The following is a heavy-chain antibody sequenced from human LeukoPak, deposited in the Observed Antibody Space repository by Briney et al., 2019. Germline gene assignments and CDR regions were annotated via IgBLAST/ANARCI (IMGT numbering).Heavy chain of an antibody. CDR1: GYTFTSYG. Sequence: ASVKVSCKASGYTFTSYGISWVRQAPGQGLERMGWISAYNGNTNYAQKLQGGVTMTTDTSTSTAYMELRSLRSDDTAVYYCARDSRWPKGGYRVFDYWGQGTLVTVSS. CDR2: ISAYNGNT. V-gene: IGHV1-18*01. J-gene: IGHJ4*02. D-gene: IGHD5-18*01. CDR3: ARDSRWPKGGYRVFDY.